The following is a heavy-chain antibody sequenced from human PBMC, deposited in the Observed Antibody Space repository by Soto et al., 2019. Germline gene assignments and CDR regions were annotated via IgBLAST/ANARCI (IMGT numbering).Heavy chain of an antibody. CDR3: ATGITMIIAGGYYYYGMDV. V-gene: IGHV1-24*01. CDR1: GYTLTELS. D-gene: IGHD3-22*01. CDR2: FDPEDGET. Sequence: ASVKVSCKVSGYTLTELSMHWVRQAPGKGLEWMGGFDPEDGETIYAQKFQGRVTMTEDTSTDTAYMELSSLRSEDTAVYYCATGITMIIAGGYYYYGMDVWGQGTTVTVSS. J-gene: IGHJ6*02.